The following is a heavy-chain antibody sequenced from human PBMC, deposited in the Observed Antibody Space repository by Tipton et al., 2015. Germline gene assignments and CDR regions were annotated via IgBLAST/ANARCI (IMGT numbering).Heavy chain of an antibody. CDR3: TREAPGADFDY. Sequence: SLRLSCEASGFTFSNYEMSWVRQAPGKGLEWVASIKQDASDSYYVGSVKGRFTISRDNAKNSLYLQMNSLRDEDTAVFYCTREAPGADFDYWGLGTLVTVSS. CDR1: GFTFSNYE. J-gene: IGHJ4*02. CDR2: IKQDASDS. D-gene: IGHD3-10*01. V-gene: IGHV3-7*01.